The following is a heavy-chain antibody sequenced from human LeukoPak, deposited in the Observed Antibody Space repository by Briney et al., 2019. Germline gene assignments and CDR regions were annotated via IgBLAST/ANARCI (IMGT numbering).Heavy chain of an antibody. CDR3: ARDGDSWNDFDH. D-gene: IGHD1-1*01. CDR1: GFSFSTSW. V-gene: IGHV3-7*01. J-gene: IGHJ4*02. Sequence: GGSLRLSCVASGFSFSTSWMTWVRLAPGKGLEWVANIRKDGGEIYYVDSVKGRFTISRDNTKNSLYLQMNSLRVEDTAVYYCARDGDSWNDFDHWGQGTLVTVSS. CDR2: IRKDGGEI.